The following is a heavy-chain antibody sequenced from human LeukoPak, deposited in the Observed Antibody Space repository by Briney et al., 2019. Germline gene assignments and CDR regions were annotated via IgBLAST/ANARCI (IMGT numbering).Heavy chain of an antibody. CDR3: AREHITIFVPGVMDV. D-gene: IGHD3-3*01. Sequence: GGSLSLSCAASGYIHSRYAMHWVRQAPGKGLEGVAVISYDGSNKYYADSVEGRFIISRDNSKNTLYLQMNSLRAEDTAVYYCAREHITIFVPGVMDVWGQETTVTVSS. CDR2: ISYDGSNK. CDR1: GYIHSRYA. V-gene: IGHV3-30-3*01. J-gene: IGHJ6*02.